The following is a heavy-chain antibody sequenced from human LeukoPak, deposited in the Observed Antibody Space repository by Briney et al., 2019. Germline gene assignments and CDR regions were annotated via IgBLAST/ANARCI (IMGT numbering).Heavy chain of an antibody. V-gene: IGHV3-23*01. CDR3: AKTVSGSYSYQGGDY. CDR2: ISGSGENT. D-gene: IGHD3-16*02. Sequence: PGGSLTLSCAASGFTFSSYAMSWVRQAPGKGLEWVSAISGSGENTNYADSVKGRFTMSRDNSRNMLSLQLHSLRDEGTAKYYCAKTVSGSYSYQGGDYWGQGTLVTVSS. J-gene: IGHJ4*02. CDR1: GFTFSSYA.